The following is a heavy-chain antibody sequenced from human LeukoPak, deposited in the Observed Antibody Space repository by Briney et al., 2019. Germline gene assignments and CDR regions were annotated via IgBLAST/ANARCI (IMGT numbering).Heavy chain of an antibody. CDR3: ARLSGAGPDYYYYMDV. D-gene: IGHD6-19*01. CDR2: MNPNSGKT. V-gene: IGHV1-8*03. Sequence: PWASVKVSCKASGYTFTSYDINWARQATGQGLEWMGWMNPNSGKTGNAQKFQGRVTITWNTSISTAYMELSSLRSEDTAVYYCARLSGAGPDYYYYMDVWGKGTTVTVSS. CDR1: GYTFTSYD. J-gene: IGHJ6*03.